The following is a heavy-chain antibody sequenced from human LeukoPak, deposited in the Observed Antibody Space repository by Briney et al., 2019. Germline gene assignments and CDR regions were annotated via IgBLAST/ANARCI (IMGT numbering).Heavy chain of an antibody. J-gene: IGHJ4*02. Sequence: GASVKVSCKASGYTFTSYYMHWVRPAPGQGLEWMGWINPNSGGTNYAQKFQGRVTMTRDTSISTAYMELSRLRSDDTAVYYCARDLYDSSGSGGYWGQGTLVTVSS. V-gene: IGHV1-2*02. CDR1: GYTFTSYY. D-gene: IGHD3-22*01. CDR3: ARDLYDSSGSGGY. CDR2: INPNSGGT.